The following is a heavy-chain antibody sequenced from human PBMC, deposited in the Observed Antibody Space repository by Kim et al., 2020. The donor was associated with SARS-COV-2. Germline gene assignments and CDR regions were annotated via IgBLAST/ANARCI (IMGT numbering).Heavy chain of an antibody. CDR2: IRSKANSYAT. Sequence: GGSLRLSCAASGFTFSDSPMHWVRQASGKGLEWVGRIRSKANSYATAYAASVRGRFIISRDDSKNTAYLQMNRLKTEDTAVYYCTRIHGTPFAFWDAFDICGQGTMVTVS. CDR1: GFTFSDSP. D-gene: IGHD1-1*01. CDR3: TRIHGTPFAFWDAFDI. J-gene: IGHJ3*02. V-gene: IGHV3-73*01.